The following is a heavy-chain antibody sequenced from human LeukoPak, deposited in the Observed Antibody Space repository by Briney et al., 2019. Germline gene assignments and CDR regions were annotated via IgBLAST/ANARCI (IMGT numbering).Heavy chain of an antibody. J-gene: IGHJ6*02. Sequence: GGSLRLSCAASGFTFSSYAMHWVRQAPGKGLEWVAVISYDGSNKYYADSVKGRFTISRDNSKNTLYLQMNSLRAEDTAVYYCAREGPITMVDYYYYGMDVWGQGTTVTVSS. CDR1: GFTFSSYA. CDR2: ISYDGSNK. D-gene: IGHD3-10*01. CDR3: AREGPITMVDYYYYGMDV. V-gene: IGHV3-30-3*01.